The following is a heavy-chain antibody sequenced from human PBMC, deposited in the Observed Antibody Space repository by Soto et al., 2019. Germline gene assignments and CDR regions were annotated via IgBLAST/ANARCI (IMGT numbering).Heavy chain of an antibody. D-gene: IGHD3-3*01. CDR2: IQYSGST. CDR3: AKNLYGYYVNPDI. V-gene: IGHV4-59*01. CDR1: CGSSGNYY. Sequence: SETLSLTCTFSCGSSGNYYWSWIRQAPGKGLEWIGYIQYSGSTWYNPSLKSRVTISVDKSRNQFSLKLSSVTAADTAVYFCAKNLYGYYVNPDIWGQGTMVTVSS. J-gene: IGHJ3*02.